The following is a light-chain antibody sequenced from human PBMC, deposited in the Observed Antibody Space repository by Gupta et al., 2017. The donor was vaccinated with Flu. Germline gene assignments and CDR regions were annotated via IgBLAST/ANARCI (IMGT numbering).Light chain of an antibody. CDR2: DVN. CDR3: CSYAGRDISV. Sequence: SVTISCTGTSSDVGGYKYVSWYQQHRGKAPKLMIYDVNKRPSGVPDRFSGSKSGNTASLTISGLQAEDEADYYCCSYAGRDISVFGGGTKLTVL. J-gene: IGLJ3*02. CDR1: SSDVGGYKY. V-gene: IGLV2-11*01.